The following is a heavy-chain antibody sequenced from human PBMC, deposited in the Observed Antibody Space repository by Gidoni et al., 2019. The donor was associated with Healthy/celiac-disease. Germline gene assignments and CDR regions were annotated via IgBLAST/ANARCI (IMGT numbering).Heavy chain of an antibody. CDR2: INSDGSST. Sequence: EVQLVEYGGGLVQPGGSLRLSCAASGFTFSSYWMHWVRQAPGKGLLWVSRINSDGSSTSYADSVKGRFTISRANAKNTLYLQMNSLRAEDTAVYYCARDGQYRAAADYWGQGTLVTVSS. CDR3: ARDGQYRAAADY. D-gene: IGHD6-13*01. J-gene: IGHJ4*02. CDR1: GFTFSSYW. V-gene: IGHV3-74*01.